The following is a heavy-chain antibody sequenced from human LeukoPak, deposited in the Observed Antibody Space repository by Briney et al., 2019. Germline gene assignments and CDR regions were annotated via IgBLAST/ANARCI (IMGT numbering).Heavy chain of an antibody. CDR2: IYYSGST. CDR3: ARLLAGCPGGRCRAHFDY. J-gene: IGHJ4*02. D-gene: IGHD2-15*01. CDR1: GGSISSGDYY. V-gene: IGHV4-61*08. Sequence: KASETLSLTCTVSGGSISSGDYYWSWIRQPPGKGLEWIGYIYYSGSTSYNPSLKSRVSMSVDTSKNQFSLNLSSVTAADTAVYHCARLLAGCPGGRCRAHFDYWGQGTLVTVSS.